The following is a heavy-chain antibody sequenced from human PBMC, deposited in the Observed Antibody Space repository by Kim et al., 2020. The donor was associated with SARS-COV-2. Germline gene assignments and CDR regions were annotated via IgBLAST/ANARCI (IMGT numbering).Heavy chain of an antibody. CDR3: ARSPYDYVWGSYRYTPLWYFDL. Sequence: SVKVSCKASGGTFSSYAISWVRQAPGQGLEWMGGIIPIFGTANYAQKFQGRVTITADESTSTAYMELSSLRSEDTAVYYCARSPYDYVWGSYRYTPLWYFDLWGRGTLVTVSS. V-gene: IGHV1-69*13. J-gene: IGHJ2*01. CDR1: GGTFSSYA. CDR2: IIPIFGTA. D-gene: IGHD3-16*02.